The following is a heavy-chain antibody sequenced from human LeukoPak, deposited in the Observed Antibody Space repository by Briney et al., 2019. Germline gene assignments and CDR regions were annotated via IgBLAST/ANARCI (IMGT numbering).Heavy chain of an antibody. CDR1: GFTFSSYW. D-gene: IGHD3-22*01. V-gene: IGHV3-74*01. CDR2: INSDGSST. CDR3: ARGYQYYYDSSGYYGFDAFDI. Sequence: GGSLRLSCAASGFTFSSYWMHWVRQAPGKGLVWVSRINSDGSSTSYADSVKGRFTISRDNAKNTLYLQMNSLRAEDTAVYYCARGYQYYYDSSGYYGFDAFDIWGQGTMVTVSS. J-gene: IGHJ3*02.